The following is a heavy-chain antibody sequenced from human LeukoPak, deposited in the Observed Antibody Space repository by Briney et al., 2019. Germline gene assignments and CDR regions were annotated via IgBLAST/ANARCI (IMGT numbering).Heavy chain of an antibody. V-gene: IGHV4-39*01. J-gene: IGHJ6*02. CDR1: GGSISSSSYY. CDR3: ARRHYYYYGMDV. CDR2: IYYSGST. Sequence: PETLSLTCTVSGGSISSSSYYWGWIRQPPGKGLEWIGSIYYSGSTYYNPSLKSRVTISVDTSKNQFSLKLSSVTAADTAVYYCARRHYYYYGMDVWGQGTTVTVSS.